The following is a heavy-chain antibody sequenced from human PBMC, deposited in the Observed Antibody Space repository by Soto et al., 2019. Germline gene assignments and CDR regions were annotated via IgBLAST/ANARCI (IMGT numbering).Heavy chain of an antibody. Sequence: ASVKVSCKASGYTFTGHYMHWVRQAPGQGLEWVGWINPNSGGTNYAQKFQGRVTMTRDTPISTAYMELSRLRSDDTAVYYCARDFSISADGFDYWGRGTLVTVSS. CDR2: INPNSGGT. CDR1: GYTFTGHY. CDR3: ARDFSISADGFDY. D-gene: IGHD6-6*01. V-gene: IGHV1-2*02. J-gene: IGHJ4*02.